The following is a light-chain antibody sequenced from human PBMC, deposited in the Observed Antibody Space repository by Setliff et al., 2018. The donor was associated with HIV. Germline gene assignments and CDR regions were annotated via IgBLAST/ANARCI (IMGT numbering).Light chain of an antibody. CDR3: AAWDDRLTIYV. V-gene: IGLV1-44*01. Sequence: QSVLTQPPSASATPGQRATISCSGSNSNIGSNTVNWYQQLPGTAPKLLIYSNNQRPSGVPDRFSGSKSGTSASLAISGLQSEDEADYYCAAWDDRLTIYVFGTGTTVTV. CDR1: NSNIGSNT. CDR2: SNN. J-gene: IGLJ1*01.